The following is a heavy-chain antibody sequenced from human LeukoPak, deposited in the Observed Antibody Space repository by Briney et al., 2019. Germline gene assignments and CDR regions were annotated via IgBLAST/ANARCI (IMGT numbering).Heavy chain of an antibody. D-gene: IGHD4-17*01. V-gene: IGHV4-59*08. CDR1: DGSIISYY. J-gene: IGHJ3*02. Sequence: SETLSLTCTVSDGSIISYYWSWIRQPPGKGLDWNGFIYYSGSTNYNPSLKSRVTISVDTSKNQFSLKLRSVTAADTAVYYCARHVFTVTHNNPDAFDIWGQGTVVTVSS. CDR2: IYYSGST. CDR3: ARHVFTVTHNNPDAFDI.